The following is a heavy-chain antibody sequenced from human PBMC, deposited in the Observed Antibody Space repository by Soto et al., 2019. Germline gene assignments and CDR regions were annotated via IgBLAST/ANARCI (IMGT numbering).Heavy chain of an antibody. CDR1: GFMFRDYG. D-gene: IGHD2-8*02. CDR2: IHPSGGDT. V-gene: IGHV3-23*01. CDR3: AKDPSTGAADF. J-gene: IGHJ4*02. Sequence: GGSLRLSCAAAGFMFRDYGMSWVRQAPGKGLQWVATIHPSGGDTHYAESVRGRFTISRDNSESTLFLQMNSLRADDTAVYYCAKDPSTGAADFWGQGTLVTVSS.